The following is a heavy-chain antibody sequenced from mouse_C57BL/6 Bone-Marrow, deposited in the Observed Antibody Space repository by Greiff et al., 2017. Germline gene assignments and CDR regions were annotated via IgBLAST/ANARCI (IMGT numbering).Heavy chain of an antibody. CDR3: ARRDGYPLAMDY. J-gene: IGHJ4*01. Sequence: EVQLVESGGGLVKPGGSLKLSCAASGFTFSSYAMSWVRQTPEKRLEWVATISDGGSYTYYPDNVKGRFTISRANAKNNLYLQMSNLKSEDTAMYYCARRDGYPLAMDYWGQGTSVTVSS. CDR2: ISDGGSYT. D-gene: IGHD2-3*01. V-gene: IGHV5-4*01. CDR1: GFTFSSYA.